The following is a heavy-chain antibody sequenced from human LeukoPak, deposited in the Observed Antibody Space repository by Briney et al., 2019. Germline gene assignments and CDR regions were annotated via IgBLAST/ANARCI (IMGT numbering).Heavy chain of an antibody. J-gene: IGHJ4*02. Sequence: PGGSLRLSCAASGFTFSSYWMHWVRQAPGKGLVWVSRINSDGCSTSYADSVKGRFTISRDNAKNTLYLQMNSLRAEDTAVYYCAKVNGGSGSHDYWGQGTLVTVSS. CDR3: AKVNGGSGSHDY. D-gene: IGHD3-10*01. CDR1: GFTFSSYW. V-gene: IGHV3-74*01. CDR2: INSDGCST.